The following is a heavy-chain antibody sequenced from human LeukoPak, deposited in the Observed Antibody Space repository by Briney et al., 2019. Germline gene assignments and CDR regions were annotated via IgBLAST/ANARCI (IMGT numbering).Heavy chain of an antibody. CDR1: GGTFSSYA. D-gene: IGHD5-12*01. CDR2: IIPIFGTA. CDR3: ARDQSSRGYSNAYWFDP. Sequence: ASVKVSCKASGGTFSSYAISWVRQAPGQGLEWMGGIIPIFGTANYAQKFQGRVTITADKSTSTAYMELSSLRSEDTAVYYCARDQSSRGYSNAYWFDPWGQGTLVTVSS. J-gene: IGHJ5*02. V-gene: IGHV1-69*06.